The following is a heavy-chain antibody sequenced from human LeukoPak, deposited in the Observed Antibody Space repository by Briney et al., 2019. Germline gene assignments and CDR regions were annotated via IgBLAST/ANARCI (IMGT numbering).Heavy chain of an antibody. V-gene: IGHV4-59*01. D-gene: IGHD3-22*01. CDR3: ARGDTYYYDSPGCDFFDY. J-gene: IGHJ4*02. CDR2: IHYNGST. Sequence: SETLSLTCTVSGGSISSYYWSWIRQPPGKGLEWIGYIHYNGSTNYNPSLKSRVTISVDTPKNQFSLKLSAVTAADTAVYYCARGDTYYYDSPGCDFFDYWGQGTLVTVSS. CDR1: GGSISSYY.